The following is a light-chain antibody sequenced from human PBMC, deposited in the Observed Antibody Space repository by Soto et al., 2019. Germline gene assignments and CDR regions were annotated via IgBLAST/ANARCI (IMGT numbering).Light chain of an antibody. CDR3: QQYNIWPLT. Sequence: EIVMTQSPATLSVSPGERATLSCRASQSVSSILAWYQQKPGQAPRLLIYGASTRATGIPARFSGSGSGTEFTLTISSLQSEDFAVYYCQQYNIWPLTFGGGTKVDI. V-gene: IGKV3-15*01. J-gene: IGKJ4*01. CDR1: QSVSSI. CDR2: GAS.